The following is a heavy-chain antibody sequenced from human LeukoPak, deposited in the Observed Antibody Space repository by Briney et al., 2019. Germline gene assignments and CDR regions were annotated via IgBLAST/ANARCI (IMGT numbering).Heavy chain of an antibody. CDR2: INPSGGST. CDR1: GYTFTSYY. D-gene: IGHD3-22*01. Sequence: GASVKVSCKASGYTFTSYYMHWVRQAPGQGLELMGIINPSGGSTSYGQKFQGRVTMTRDTSTSTVYMELSSLRSEDTAVYYCARASDSSGYYAPQHYFDYWGQGTLVTVSS. CDR3: ARASDSSGYYAPQHYFDY. J-gene: IGHJ4*02. V-gene: IGHV1-46*03.